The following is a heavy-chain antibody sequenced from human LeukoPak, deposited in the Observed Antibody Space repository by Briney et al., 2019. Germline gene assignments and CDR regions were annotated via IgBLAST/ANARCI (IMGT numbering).Heavy chain of an antibody. Sequence: ASVKVSCKASGYTFTSYDINWVRQATGQGLEWTGWMNPNSGNTGYAQKFQGRVTITRNTSISTAYMELSSLRSEDTAVYYCARGICSGGSCYSKFYYYYYMDVRPKATTVTVPS. CDR1: GYTFTSYD. J-gene: IGHJ6*03. V-gene: IGHV1-8*03. D-gene: IGHD2-15*01. CDR3: ARGICSGGSCYSKFYYYYYMDV. CDR2: MNPNSGNT.